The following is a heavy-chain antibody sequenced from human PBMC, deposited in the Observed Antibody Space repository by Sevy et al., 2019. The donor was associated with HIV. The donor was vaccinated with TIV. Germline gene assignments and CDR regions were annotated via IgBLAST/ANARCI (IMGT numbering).Heavy chain of an antibody. CDR2: IYYSGST. CDR1: GGSISSYY. V-gene: IGHV4-59*01. D-gene: IGHD4-4*01. Sequence: SETLSLTYTVSGGSISSYYWSWIRQPPGKGLEWIGYIYYSGSTNYNPSLKSRVTISVDTSKNQFSLKLSSVTAADTAVYYCARDRGGSKSTPHYYYYYGMDVWGQGTTVTVSS. CDR3: ARDRGGSKSTPHYYYYYGMDV. J-gene: IGHJ6*02.